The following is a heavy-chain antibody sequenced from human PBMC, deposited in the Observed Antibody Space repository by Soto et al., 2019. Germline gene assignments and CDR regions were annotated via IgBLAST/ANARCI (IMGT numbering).Heavy chain of an antibody. CDR1: GYTFTNND. Sequence: ASVKVSCKASGYTFTNNDVSWVRQATGQGLEWMGWMNPGSGDTGYAQKFQGRVTMTRDISIATAYMELNSLTSEDTAIYYCARVVDVRPATYSGMDVWGPGTRVTVS. D-gene: IGHD2-21*01. CDR3: ARVVDVRPATYSGMDV. CDR2: MNPGSGDT. J-gene: IGHJ6*02. V-gene: IGHV1-8*02.